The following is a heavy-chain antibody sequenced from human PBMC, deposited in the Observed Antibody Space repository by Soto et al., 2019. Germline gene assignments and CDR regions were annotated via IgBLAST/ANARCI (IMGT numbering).Heavy chain of an antibody. CDR2: VSPENRNA. CDR1: GYTFTSYY. V-gene: IGHV1-8*02. CDR3: EVTTGY. J-gene: IGHJ4*02. D-gene: IGHD4-17*01. Sequence: GASVKVSCKASGYTFTSYYMHWVRPAPGQGLEYMGWVSPENRNAGYAPQFRGRVSMTADTSINTVYLELTTLTYEDTAVYYCEVTTGYWGQGTMVTVSS.